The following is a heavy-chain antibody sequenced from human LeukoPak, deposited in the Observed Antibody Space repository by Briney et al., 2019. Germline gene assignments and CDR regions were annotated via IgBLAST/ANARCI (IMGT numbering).Heavy chain of an antibody. CDR1: GGSISSGGYY. Sequence: PSQTLSLTCTVSGGSISSGGYYWSWIRQHPGKGLEWIGYIYYSGSTYYNPSLKSRVTISVDTSKNQFSLKLSSVTAADTAVYYCARMTTVTDAFDIWGQGTMVTVSS. CDR2: IYYSGST. D-gene: IGHD4-11*01. J-gene: IGHJ3*02. CDR3: ARMTTVTDAFDI. V-gene: IGHV4-31*03.